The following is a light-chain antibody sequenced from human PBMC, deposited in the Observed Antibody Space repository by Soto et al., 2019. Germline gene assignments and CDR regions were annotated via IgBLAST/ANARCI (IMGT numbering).Light chain of an antibody. CDR1: QSIRSY. J-gene: IGKJ2*01. V-gene: IGKV1-39*01. CDR2: TAS. Sequence: DIQMTQSPASLSASVGDRVTITCRASQSIRSYLNWYQQKPREAPNVLIYTASSFQSGVPSRFSGSGSGTDFNLTVSSLQPEDFATYYCQQRHTTPYTFGQGTKVDIK. CDR3: QQRHTTPYT.